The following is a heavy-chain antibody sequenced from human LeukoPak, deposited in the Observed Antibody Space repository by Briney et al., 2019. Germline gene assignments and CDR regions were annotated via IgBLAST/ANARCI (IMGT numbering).Heavy chain of an antibody. CDR2: INAGNGNT. CDR1: GYTFTGYY. J-gene: IGHJ5*02. V-gene: IGHV1-3*01. D-gene: IGHD6-6*01. Sequence: ASVKVSCKASGYTFTGYYMRWVRQAPGQRLEWMGWINAGNGNTKYSQKFQGRVTITRDTSASTAYMELSSLRSEDTAVYYCARDGEYSSSPNWFDPWGQGTLVTVSS. CDR3: ARDGEYSSSPNWFDP.